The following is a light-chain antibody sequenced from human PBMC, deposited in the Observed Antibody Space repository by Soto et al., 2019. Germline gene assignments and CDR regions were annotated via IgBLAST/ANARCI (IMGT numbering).Light chain of an antibody. Sequence: DIQMNQSPSSLSASVGDRVTITCRASQGISNYLSCYQQKPGKVPKLLIYAASTLQSGFPSRFSGSGSGTDFTLTISSLQPEDVATYYCQKYNSPPHTFGQGTKLEIK. CDR3: QKYNSPPHT. V-gene: IGKV1-27*01. CDR1: QGISNY. J-gene: IGKJ2*01. CDR2: AAS.